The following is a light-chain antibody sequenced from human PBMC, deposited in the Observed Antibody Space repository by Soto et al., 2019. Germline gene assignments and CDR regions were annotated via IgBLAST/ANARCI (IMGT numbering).Light chain of an antibody. Sequence: IEVTQSPSSLAACLGDRVTITCLASRTIGTYVNWYRQKSGAAPELLIYDASTLQSGVPSRFRGGASGTDFTLTISSLQLDDFATYYCQQSYNTPLTFGQGTKVDIK. J-gene: IGKJ1*01. CDR2: DAS. CDR3: QQSYNTPLT. V-gene: IGKV1-39*01. CDR1: RTIGTY.